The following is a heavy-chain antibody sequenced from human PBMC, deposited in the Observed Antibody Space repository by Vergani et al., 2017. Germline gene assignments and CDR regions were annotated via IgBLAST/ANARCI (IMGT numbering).Heavy chain of an antibody. V-gene: IGHV3-9*01. D-gene: IGHD6-19*01. CDR2: ISWNSNSI. CDR3: AKDPGIAVAGSSY. CDR1: GFSFDDYG. Sequence: EVQVVESGGGLVQPGRSLRLSCAASGFSFDDYGMHWVRQAPGRGLEWVSGISWNSNSIGYADSVKGRFTISRDNARNSLYLEMNSLRPEDTALYYCAKDPGIAVAGSSYWGQGTLVTVSS. J-gene: IGHJ4*02.